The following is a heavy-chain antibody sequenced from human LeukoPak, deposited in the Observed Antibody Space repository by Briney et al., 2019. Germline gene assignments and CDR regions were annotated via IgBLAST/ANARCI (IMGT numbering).Heavy chain of an antibody. CDR2: INPNSGGA. CDR3: GRTIYYYDAFDI. V-gene: IGHV1-2*04. Sequence: ASVKVSCKASGYTFTDYYMHWVRQAPGQGLEWIGWINPNSGGANYAQKFHGCVTMARSTTISTAYMELSRLTSDDTAVYYCGRTIYYYDAFDIWGQGTMVTVSS. CDR1: GYTFTDYY. D-gene: IGHD3-22*01. J-gene: IGHJ3*02.